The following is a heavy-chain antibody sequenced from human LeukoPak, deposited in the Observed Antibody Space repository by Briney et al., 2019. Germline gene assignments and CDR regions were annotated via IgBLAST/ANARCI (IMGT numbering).Heavy chain of an antibody. D-gene: IGHD3-22*01. CDR1: GGSISNYY. CDR3: ARARNYYDSSDYYYEGDAFDI. CDR2: IYYSGST. Sequence: SETLSLTCTVSGGSISNYYWSWIRQPPGKGLECIGYIYYSGSTNYNPSLKSRVTISVDTSKNRFSLKLSSVTAADTAVYYCARARNYYDSSDYYYEGDAFDIWGQGTMVTVSS. J-gene: IGHJ3*02. V-gene: IGHV4-59*01.